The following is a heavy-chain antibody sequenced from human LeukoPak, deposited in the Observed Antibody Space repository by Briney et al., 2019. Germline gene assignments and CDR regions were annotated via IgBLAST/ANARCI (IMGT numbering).Heavy chain of an antibody. J-gene: IGHJ4*02. Sequence: VASVKVSCKASGYTFTSYYMHWVRQAPGQGLEWMGIINPSGGSTGYAQKFQGRLTITRITSISTAYMELSSLRSEDTAVYYCARGASRSFDYWGQGTLVTVSS. V-gene: IGHV1-46*01. CDR2: INPSGGST. D-gene: IGHD2-15*01. CDR3: ARGASRSFDY. CDR1: GYTFTSYY.